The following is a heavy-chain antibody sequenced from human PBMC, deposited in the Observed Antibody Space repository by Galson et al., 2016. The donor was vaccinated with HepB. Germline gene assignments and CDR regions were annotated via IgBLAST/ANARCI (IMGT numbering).Heavy chain of an antibody. V-gene: IGHV4-59*01. J-gene: IGHJ4*02. D-gene: IGHD4-17*01. Sequence: SETLSLTCPVSGGSISNYYWSWFRQPPGKGPEWIGQTYYSGYTNYSPSLKSRVTISLDSSQNQISLRVRSVTAADTAVYYCARALRGTTSFFEYWGQGVLVTVSS. CDR1: GGSISNYY. CDR2: TYYSGYT. CDR3: ARALRGTTSFFEY.